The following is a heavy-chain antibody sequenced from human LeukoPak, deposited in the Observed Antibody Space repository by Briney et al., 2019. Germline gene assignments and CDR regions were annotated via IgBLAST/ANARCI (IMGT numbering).Heavy chain of an antibody. CDR3: VRVTRSAGY. J-gene: IGHJ4*02. CDR2: INHSGST. V-gene: IGHV4-34*01. CDR1: GGSFSGYY. Sequence: SETLSLTCAVYGGSFSGYYWSWIRQPPGKGLEWIGEINHSGSTNYNPSLKSRVTISVDTSKNQFSLKLSSVTAADTAVYYCVRVTRSAGYWGQGTLVTVSS.